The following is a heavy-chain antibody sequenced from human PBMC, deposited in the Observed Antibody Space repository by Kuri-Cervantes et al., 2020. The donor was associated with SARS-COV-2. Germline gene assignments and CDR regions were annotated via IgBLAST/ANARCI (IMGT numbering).Heavy chain of an antibody. D-gene: IGHD6-13*01. Sequence: GESLKISCAACGFTFSSYAMHWVRQAPGKGLEWVAVISYDGSNKYYADSVKGRFTISRDDSKNTLYLQMNSLRAEDTAVYYCARDGGLAAAGKFDYWGQGTLVTVSS. V-gene: IGHV3-30-3*01. CDR1: GFTFSSYA. J-gene: IGHJ4*02. CDR2: ISYDGSNK. CDR3: ARDGGLAAAGKFDY.